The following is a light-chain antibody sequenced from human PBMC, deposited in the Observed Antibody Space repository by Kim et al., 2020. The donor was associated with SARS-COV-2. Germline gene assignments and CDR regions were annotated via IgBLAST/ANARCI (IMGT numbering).Light chain of an antibody. CDR2: QDT. CDR3: QAWDSSTGVV. J-gene: IGLJ2*01. CDR1: KLGVMY. V-gene: IGLV3-1*01. Sequence: SYELTQPPSVSVSPGQTASITCSGEKLGVMYTCWYQQKAGQSPVLVIYQDTKRPPGIPGRFSGSSSGNTATLTISGTQTLDEADYYCQAWDSSTGVVFGGGTQLTVL.